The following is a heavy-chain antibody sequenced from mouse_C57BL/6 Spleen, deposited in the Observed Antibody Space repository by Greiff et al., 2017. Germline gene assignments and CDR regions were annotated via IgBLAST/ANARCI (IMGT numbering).Heavy chain of an antibody. J-gene: IGHJ2*01. CDR3: AREGDYDAFDY. CDR1: GFTFSSYA. D-gene: IGHD2-4*01. Sequence: EVQLVESGGGLVKPGGSLKLSCAASGFTFSSYAMSWVRQTPEKRLEWVATISDGGSYTYYPDNVKGRFTISRDNAKNNLYLQMSHLKSEDTAMYYCAREGDYDAFDYWGQGTTLTVSS. CDR2: ISDGGSYT. V-gene: IGHV5-4*01.